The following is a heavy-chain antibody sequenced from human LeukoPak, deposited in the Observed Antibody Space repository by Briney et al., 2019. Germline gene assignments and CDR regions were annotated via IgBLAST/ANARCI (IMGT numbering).Heavy chain of an antibody. CDR2: INSEGTTA. CDR3: ARDMDEYDSSGYSDTLDY. J-gene: IGHJ4*02. CDR1: GFTFDDYW. V-gene: IGHV3-74*01. Sequence: GGSLRLSCVASGFTFDDYWMHWVRQAPGKGLGWLSRINSEGTTATYADSVRGRFTISRDNAKNTLYLRLNSLRTEDTALYYCARDMDEYDSSGYSDTLDYWGQGTPVTVSS. D-gene: IGHD3-22*01.